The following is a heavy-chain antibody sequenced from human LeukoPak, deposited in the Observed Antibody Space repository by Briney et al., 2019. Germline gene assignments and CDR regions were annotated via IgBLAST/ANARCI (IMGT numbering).Heavy chain of an antibody. D-gene: IGHD2-15*01. CDR1: GGSIISYF. CDR2: IYTSGYT. Sequence: SETLSLTCTVSGGSIISYFWAWIRQPAGEGLEWIGRIYTSGYTDYNPSLKSRVTMSVDTSKNQFSLKLPSVTGADTAVYYCAREAGGQGHGWNYDLWGRGTLVTVSS. V-gene: IGHV4-4*07. CDR3: AREAGGQGHGWNYDL. J-gene: IGHJ2*01.